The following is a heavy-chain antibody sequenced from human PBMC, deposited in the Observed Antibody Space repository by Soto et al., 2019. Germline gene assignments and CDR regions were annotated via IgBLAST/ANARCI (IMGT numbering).Heavy chain of an antibody. D-gene: IGHD4-17*01. V-gene: IGHV4-39*07. CDR3: ARGGSMTTVTLNWFDP. CDR1: GGSISSSSYY. Sequence: PSETLSLTCTVSGGSISSSSYYWGWIRQPPGKGLEWIGSIYYSGSTYYNPSLKSRVTISVDTSKNQFSLKLSSVTAADTAVYYCARGGSMTTVTLNWFDPWGQGTLVTVSS. J-gene: IGHJ5*02. CDR2: IYYSGST.